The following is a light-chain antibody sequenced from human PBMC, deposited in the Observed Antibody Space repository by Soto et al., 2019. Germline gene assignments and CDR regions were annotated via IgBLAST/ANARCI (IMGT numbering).Light chain of an antibody. Sequence: EIVLTQSPGTLSLSPGERATLSCRASQSVSSSYLAWYQQKPGQAPRLLIYGASSRATGIPDRFSGSGSGTDFTLTISRLEPDDFAVYYCQQYGSSLRTFGQGTKVDIQ. J-gene: IGKJ1*01. CDR1: QSVSSSY. CDR3: QQYGSSLRT. CDR2: GAS. V-gene: IGKV3-20*01.